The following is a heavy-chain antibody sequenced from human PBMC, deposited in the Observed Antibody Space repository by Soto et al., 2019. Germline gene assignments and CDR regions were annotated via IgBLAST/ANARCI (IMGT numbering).Heavy chain of an antibody. CDR1: GGTFGNSA. Sequence: QVQLVQSGAEVKKPGSSVTVSCKASGGTFGNSAISWVRQAPGQGLEWMGGIISIFPTPDYAQKFQGRVTITADESTSTADMELTSLRSEDTAVYYCARDKDRKQVGGNYYYGMDVWGQGTTVTV. J-gene: IGHJ6*02. V-gene: IGHV1-69*12. CDR3: ARDKDRKQVGGNYYYGMDV. CDR2: IISIFPTP. D-gene: IGHD1-26*01.